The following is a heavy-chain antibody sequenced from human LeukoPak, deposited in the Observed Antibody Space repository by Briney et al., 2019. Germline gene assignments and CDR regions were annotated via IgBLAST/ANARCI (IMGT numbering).Heavy chain of an antibody. CDR2: ISSSSSTI. J-gene: IGHJ3*02. CDR3: ARAPAPYYYDSSGDLGDAFDI. CDR1: GFTFSTSW. D-gene: IGHD3-22*01. V-gene: IGHV3-48*02. Sequence: GGSLRLSCAASGFTFSTSWMSWVRQVPGKGLEWVSYISSSSSTIYYADSVKGRFTISRDNAKNSLYLQMNSLRDEDTAVYYCARAPAPYYYDSSGDLGDAFDIWGQGTMVTVSS.